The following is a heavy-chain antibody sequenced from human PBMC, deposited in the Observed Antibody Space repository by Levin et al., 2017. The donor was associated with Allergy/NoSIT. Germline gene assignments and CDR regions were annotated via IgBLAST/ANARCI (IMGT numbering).Heavy chain of an antibody. V-gene: IGHV4-38-2*01. D-gene: IGHD3-22*01. CDR3: VRYDSSGHYFFDY. CDR2: IYHTGNT. CDR1: GFSISSGYY. Sequence: SETLSLTCDVSGFSISSGYYWAWIRQPPGKGLDWIGSIYHTGNTYYNPSLTTRLTISVDASKNQFSLKMRFVFTADTAMYYCVRYDSSGHYFFDYWGQGTLVTVSS. J-gene: IGHJ4*02.